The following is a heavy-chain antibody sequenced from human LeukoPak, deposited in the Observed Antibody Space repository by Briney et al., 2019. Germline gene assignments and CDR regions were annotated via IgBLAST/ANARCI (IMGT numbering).Heavy chain of an antibody. CDR3: ARGKDYYDSSGYY. J-gene: IGHJ4*02. Sequence: KTSETLSLTCAVYGGSFSGYYWSWIRQPPGKGLEWIGEINHSGSTNYNPSLKSRVTISVDTSKNQFSLKLSSVTAADTAVYYCARGKDYYDSSGYYWGQGTLVTVSS. CDR1: GGSFSGYY. V-gene: IGHV4-34*01. CDR2: INHSGST. D-gene: IGHD3-22*01.